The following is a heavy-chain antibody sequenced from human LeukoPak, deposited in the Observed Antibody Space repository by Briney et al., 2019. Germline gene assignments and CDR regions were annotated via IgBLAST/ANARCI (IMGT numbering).Heavy chain of an antibody. CDR1: GFSFSTIY. CDR2: INVDGTAE. D-gene: IGHD3-22*01. V-gene: IGHV3-7*04. Sequence: GGSLRLSCAASGFSFSTIYMSWVRQTPGQGLEWVANINVDGTAEYYVDSVKGRFTISRDNAKNSLYLQMNSLRAEDTAVYYCARGAYYYEDWGQGTLVTVSS. J-gene: IGHJ4*02. CDR3: ARGAYYYED.